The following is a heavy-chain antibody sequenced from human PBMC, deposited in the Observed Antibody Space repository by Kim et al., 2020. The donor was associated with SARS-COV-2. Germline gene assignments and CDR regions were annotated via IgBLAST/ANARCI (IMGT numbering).Heavy chain of an antibody. CDR3: ARARIQLWLRGYFDL. D-gene: IGHD5-18*01. J-gene: IGHJ2*01. Sequence: SETLSLTCAVYGGSFSGYYWSWIRQPPGKGLEWIGEMIHSGSTNYNPSLKSRVTISVDTSKNQFSLKLSSVTAADTAVYYCARARIQLWLRGYFDLWGRGTLVTVSS. CDR1: GGSFSGYY. V-gene: IGHV4-34*12. CDR2: MIHSGST.